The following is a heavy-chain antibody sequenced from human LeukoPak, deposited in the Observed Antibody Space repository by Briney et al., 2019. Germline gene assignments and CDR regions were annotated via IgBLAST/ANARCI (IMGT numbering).Heavy chain of an antibody. CDR2: IYYSGST. J-gene: IGHJ5*02. CDR1: GGSISSGTYY. CDR3: GRSVASHGPTHNWFGP. V-gene: IGHV4-39*01. D-gene: IGHD5-18*01. Sequence: PSETLSLTCIVSGGSISSGTYYWGWIRQPPGKGLEWIGSIYYSGSTYYNPSLKSRVTISVDTSKNQFSLKLSSVTAADAAVYYCGRSVASHGPTHNWFGPWGQGTLVTVSS.